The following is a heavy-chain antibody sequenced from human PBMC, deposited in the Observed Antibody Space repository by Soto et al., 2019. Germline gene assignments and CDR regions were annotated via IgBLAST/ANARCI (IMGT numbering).Heavy chain of an antibody. CDR2: IWLDGSNK. Sequence: QVQLVESGGGVVQPGRSLRLSCAASGVTFSSYGMHWVRQAPGKGLEWVAVIWLDGSNKYYADSVKGRFTNSRDNSKNTLYVQMNSLGADDTAVYDCARGLWSFDYWGQGNLVTVSS. V-gene: IGHV3-33*01. CDR1: GVTFSSYG. J-gene: IGHJ4*02. CDR3: ARGLWSFDY. D-gene: IGHD5-18*01.